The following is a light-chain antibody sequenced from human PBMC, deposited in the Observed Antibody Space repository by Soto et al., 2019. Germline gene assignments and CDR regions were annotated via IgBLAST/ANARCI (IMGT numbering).Light chain of an antibody. CDR2: DAS. V-gene: IGKV3-11*01. CDR1: QSVSSY. Sequence: EIVLTQSPATLSLSPGERATLSCRASQSVSSYLAWYQQKPGQAPRLLIYDASTRATGIPARFSGSGSGTDFTLTISSLEPEDFAAYYCQQRSSWPHTFGQGTKLEIK. CDR3: QQRSSWPHT. J-gene: IGKJ2*01.